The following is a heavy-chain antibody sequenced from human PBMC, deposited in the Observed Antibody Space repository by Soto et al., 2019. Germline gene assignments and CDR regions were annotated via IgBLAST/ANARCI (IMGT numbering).Heavy chain of an antibody. Sequence: PGGSLKLSCGACGFTFSSYYLHWVRQATGKGLEWVSAIGTAGDTYYPGSVKGRFTISRENAKNSLYLQMNSLRAGDTAVYYCARANSEDDAFDFWGQGTMVTVSS. V-gene: IGHV3-13*01. CDR1: GFTFSSYY. J-gene: IGHJ3*01. CDR3: ARANSEDDAFDF. D-gene: IGHD2-8*01. CDR2: IGTAGDT.